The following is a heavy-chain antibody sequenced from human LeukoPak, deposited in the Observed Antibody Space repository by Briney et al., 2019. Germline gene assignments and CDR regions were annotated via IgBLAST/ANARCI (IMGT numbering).Heavy chain of an antibody. D-gene: IGHD1-26*01. J-gene: IGHJ4*02. Sequence: QTGGSLRLSCAASGFTVSNNYMSWVRQAPGKGLEWVSVIYSGGSTYYADSAKGRFTISRDNSKNTLYLQMNSLRAEDTAVYYCARVGEGAAKDWGQGTLVTVSS. CDR2: IYSGGST. CDR1: GFTVSNNY. CDR3: ARVGEGAAKD. V-gene: IGHV3-53*01.